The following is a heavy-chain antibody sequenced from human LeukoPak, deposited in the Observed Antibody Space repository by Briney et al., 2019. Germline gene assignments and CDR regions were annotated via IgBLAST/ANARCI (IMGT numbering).Heavy chain of an antibody. J-gene: IGHJ5*02. D-gene: IGHD3-3*01. CDR2: TYYRSKWYN. CDR3: AREVRFLEWLLYRFDWFDP. CDR1: GDSVSSNSAA. V-gene: IGHV6-1*01. Sequence: SQTLSLTCAISGDSVSSNSAAWNWIRQSPSRGLEWLGRTYYRSKWYNDYAVSVKSRITINPDTSKNQFSLQLNSVTPEDTAVYYCAREVRFLEWLLYRFDWFDPWGQGTLVTVSS.